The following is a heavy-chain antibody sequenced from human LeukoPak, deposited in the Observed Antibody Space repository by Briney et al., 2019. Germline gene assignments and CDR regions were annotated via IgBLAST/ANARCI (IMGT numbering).Heavy chain of an antibody. Sequence: ASVKVSCKASGYTFTSYYMHWVRQAPGQGLEWMGIINPSGGSTSYAQKFQGRVTMTRDTSTSTVYMELSSLRSEDTAVYYCARAVIGVDYYDSSGYQPLFDYWGQGTLVTASS. CDR2: INPSGGST. CDR3: ARAVIGVDYYDSSGYQPLFDY. CDR1: GYTFTSYY. J-gene: IGHJ4*02. D-gene: IGHD3-22*01. V-gene: IGHV1-46*01.